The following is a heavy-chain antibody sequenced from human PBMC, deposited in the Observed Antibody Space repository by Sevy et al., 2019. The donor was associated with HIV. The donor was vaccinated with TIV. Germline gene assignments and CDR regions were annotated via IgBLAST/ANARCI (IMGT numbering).Heavy chain of an antibody. CDR2: IYYSGST. D-gene: IGHD6-19*01. V-gene: IGHV4-59*13. CDR1: GGSISSYY. CDR3: AREAYSSGWPYFDY. Sequence: SETLSLTYTVSGGSISSYYWSWIRQPPGKGLEWIGYIYYSGSTNYNPSLKSRVTMSVDTSKNQFSLKLSSVTAADTAVYYCAREAYSSGWPYFDYWGQGTLVTVSS. J-gene: IGHJ4*02.